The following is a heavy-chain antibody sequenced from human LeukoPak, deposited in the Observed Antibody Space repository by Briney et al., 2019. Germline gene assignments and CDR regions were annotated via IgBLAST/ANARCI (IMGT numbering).Heavy chain of an antibody. D-gene: IGHD2-15*01. CDR1: GFTFSSYS. CDR2: ISSSSSYI. J-gene: IGHJ5*02. V-gene: IGHV3-21*01. Sequence: GGSLRLSCAASGFTFSSYSMNGVRQAPGKGLEWVSSISSSSSYIYYADSVKGRFTISRDNAKNSLYLQMNSLRAEDTAVYYCARDGSGSRLNWFDPWGQGTLVTVSS. CDR3: ARDGSGSRLNWFDP.